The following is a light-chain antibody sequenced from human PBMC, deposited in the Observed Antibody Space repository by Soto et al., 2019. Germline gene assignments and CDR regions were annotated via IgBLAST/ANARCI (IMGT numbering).Light chain of an antibody. CDR2: AAS. CDR1: QGISNY. J-gene: IGKJ1*01. CDR3: QNYNGAPTWT. Sequence: DIQMTQSPSSLSASVGDRVTITCRARQGISNYLAWYQQKPGKVPKLLIYAASTLQSGVPSRFSGSGSGTDFTLTISSPQPEDVATYYSQNYNGAPTWTFGQGTKV. V-gene: IGKV1-27*01.